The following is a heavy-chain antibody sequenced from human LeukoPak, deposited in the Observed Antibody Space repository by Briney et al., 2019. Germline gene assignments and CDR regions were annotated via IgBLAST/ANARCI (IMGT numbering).Heavy chain of an antibody. Sequence: GGSLRLSCAASGFTFSSYNMNWVRQAPGKGLEWVSSISRSSDYIYYADSVKGRFTISRDNAKNSLYLQMNSLRAEDTAVYYCAREELSYWGQGTLVTVSP. D-gene: IGHD3-10*01. V-gene: IGHV3-21*01. CDR3: AREELSY. J-gene: IGHJ4*02. CDR2: ISRSSDYI. CDR1: GFTFSSYN.